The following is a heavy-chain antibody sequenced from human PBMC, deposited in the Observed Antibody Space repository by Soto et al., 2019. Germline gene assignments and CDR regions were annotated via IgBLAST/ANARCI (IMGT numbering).Heavy chain of an antibody. Sequence: GGSLRLSCAASGFTFSNAWVSWVRQAPGKGLEWVGRIKSKTDGGTTDYAAPVKGRFTISRDDSKNTLYLQMNSLKTEDTAVYYCTTDHGYGDYDYYYGMDVWGQGTTVTVSS. CDR2: IKSKTDGGTT. J-gene: IGHJ6*02. D-gene: IGHD4-17*01. CDR1: GFTFSNAW. V-gene: IGHV3-15*01. CDR3: TTDHGYGDYDYYYGMDV.